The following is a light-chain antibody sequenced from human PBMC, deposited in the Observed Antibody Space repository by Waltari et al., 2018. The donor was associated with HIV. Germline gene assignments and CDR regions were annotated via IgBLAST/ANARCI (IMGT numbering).Light chain of an antibody. CDR3: NSRDSSGNVV. V-gene: IGLV3-19*01. Sequence: SSELTPDPAVSVALGQSVRITCQGDSIRGYYASWYQQKPGQAPVLVIYGKNNRPSGIPDRFSGSSSGNTASLTITGAQAEDEADYYCNSRDSSGNVVFGGGTKLTVL. CDR2: GKN. J-gene: IGLJ2*01. CDR1: SIRGYY.